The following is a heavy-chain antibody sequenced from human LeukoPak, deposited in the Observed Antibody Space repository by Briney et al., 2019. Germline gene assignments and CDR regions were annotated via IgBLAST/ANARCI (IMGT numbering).Heavy chain of an antibody. Sequence: SETLSLTCAVYGGSFSGYYWSWIRQPPGEGLEWIGEINHSGSTNYNPSLKSRVTISVDTSKNQFSLRLSSVTAADTAVYYCARGFRYDSSGYNKGYFDYWGQGTLVTVSS. J-gene: IGHJ4*02. CDR3: ARGFRYDSSGYNKGYFDY. V-gene: IGHV4-34*01. CDR2: INHSGST. D-gene: IGHD3-22*01. CDR1: GGSFSGYY.